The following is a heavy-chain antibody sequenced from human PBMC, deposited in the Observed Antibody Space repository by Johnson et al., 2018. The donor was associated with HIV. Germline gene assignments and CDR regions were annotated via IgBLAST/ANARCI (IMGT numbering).Heavy chain of an antibody. J-gene: IGHJ3*02. CDR1: EFTFRDYW. Sequence: VQLVESGGGLVQPGGSLRLSCSASEFTFRDYWMAWVRQDPGRGLEWVANIKQDGSDTYYVDSVEGRFTISRDNAKNSLYLQMNSLRAEDTAVYYCALSGGAAAYDAFDIWCQGTMVTVSS. CDR2: IKQDGSDT. CDR3: ALSGGAAAYDAFDI. D-gene: IGHD6-13*01. V-gene: IGHV3-7*02.